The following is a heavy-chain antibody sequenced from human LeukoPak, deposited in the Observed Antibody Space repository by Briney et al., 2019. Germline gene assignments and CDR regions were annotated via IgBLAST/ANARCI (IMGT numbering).Heavy chain of an antibody. D-gene: IGHD2-2*01. V-gene: IGHV3-15*01. CDR3: TTVFGYCSSASCSWSDY. Sequence: KPGGSLRLSCAASGFTFSNAWMSWVRQAPGKGLEWVGRIQSKTDGGTTDYAAPVKGRFTISRDDSKNTLYLQMNSLKTEDTAVYYCTTVFGYCSSASCSWSDYWGQGTLVTVSS. CDR1: GFTFSNAW. J-gene: IGHJ4*02. CDR2: IQSKTDGGTT.